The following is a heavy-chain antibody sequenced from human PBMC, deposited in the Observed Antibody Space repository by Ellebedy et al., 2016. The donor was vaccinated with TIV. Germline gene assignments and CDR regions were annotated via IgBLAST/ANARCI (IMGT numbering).Heavy chain of an antibody. J-gene: IGHJ4*02. Sequence: GESLKISCAASGFTFSIYAMGWVRQAPGKGLEWVSTISRNGGGTYYAGSVEGRFTISRDNSNNTLWLQMSGLRAEDTARYFFAKELGIERQWGFDYWGQGTLVTVSS. V-gene: IGHV3-23*01. CDR1: GFTFSIYA. CDR3: AKELGIERQWGFDY. CDR2: ISRNGGGT. D-gene: IGHD1-26*01.